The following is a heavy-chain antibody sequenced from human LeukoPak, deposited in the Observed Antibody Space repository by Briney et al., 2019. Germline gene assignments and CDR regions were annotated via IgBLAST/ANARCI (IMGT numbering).Heavy chain of an antibody. V-gene: IGHV3-7*01. CDR1: GFAFSNYW. Sequence: GGSLRLSCAASGFAFSNYWMTWVRQAPGKGPEWVANIKQDGSERNYVDSVKGRFTIARDNTKNLLYLQMTSLRGEDTAVYYCASRAGKPGNTPWCFDYWGQGALVTVSS. J-gene: IGHJ4*02. CDR3: ASRAGKPGNTPWCFDY. D-gene: IGHD1-7*01. CDR2: IKQDGSER.